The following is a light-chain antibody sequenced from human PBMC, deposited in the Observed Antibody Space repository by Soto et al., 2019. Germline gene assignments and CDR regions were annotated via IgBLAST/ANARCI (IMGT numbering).Light chain of an antibody. CDR3: QQYKNWPKT. CDR2: GAT. J-gene: IGKJ1*01. CDR1: QSVIVL. V-gene: IGKV3-15*01. Sequence: MVTQSPATLSVTTGERATLSCRASQSVIVLLAWYQQKPGQAPRLLIHGATTRATGIPARFSGSGSGTEFTLTISCLQSEDFAVYYCQQYKNWPKTFGHGSKVDI.